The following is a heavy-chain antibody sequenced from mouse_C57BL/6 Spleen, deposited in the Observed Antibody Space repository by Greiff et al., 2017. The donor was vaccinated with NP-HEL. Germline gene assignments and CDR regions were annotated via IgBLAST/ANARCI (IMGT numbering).Heavy chain of an antibody. CDR2: IYPGSGST. V-gene: IGHV1-55*01. J-gene: IGHJ3*01. D-gene: IGHD2-1*01. Sequence: VQLQQSGAELVKLGASVKMSCKASGYTFTSYWITWVKQRPGQGLEWIGDIYPGSGSTNYNEKFKSKATLTVDTSSSTAYMQLSSLTSEDSAVYYCARRGNSYWGQGTLVTVSA. CDR1: GYTFTSYW. CDR3: ARRGNSY.